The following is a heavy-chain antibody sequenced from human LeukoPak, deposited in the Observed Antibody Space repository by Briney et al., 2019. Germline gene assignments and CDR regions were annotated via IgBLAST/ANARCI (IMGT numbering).Heavy chain of an antibody. CDR1: GFTFSDYS. CDR2: ISESGNTI. Sequence: GGSLRLSCAASGFTFSDYSMSWIRQAPGKGLEWVSHISESGNTIYYADSVKGRFTISRDNTKNSLYLQMNSLRTEDKAVYYCASGRITPGRWGQGTLVTVSS. D-gene: IGHD3-10*01. J-gene: IGHJ4*02. CDR3: ASGRITPGR. V-gene: IGHV3-11*04.